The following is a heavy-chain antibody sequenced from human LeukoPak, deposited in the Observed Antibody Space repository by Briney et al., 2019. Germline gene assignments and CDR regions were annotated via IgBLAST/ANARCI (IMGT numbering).Heavy chain of an antibody. CDR3: TITYYYDGSAYFTFDY. CDR2: VRSKANSYAT. Sequence: PGGSLRLSCVASGFTFSDSGLHWVRQASGKGLEWVGRVRSKANSYATTYAASVNGRFTISRDDSKNTAYLQMNSLKTEDAAVYFCTITYYYDGSAYFTFDYWGQGTLVTVSS. D-gene: IGHD3-22*01. J-gene: IGHJ4*02. V-gene: IGHV3-73*01. CDR1: GFTFSDSG.